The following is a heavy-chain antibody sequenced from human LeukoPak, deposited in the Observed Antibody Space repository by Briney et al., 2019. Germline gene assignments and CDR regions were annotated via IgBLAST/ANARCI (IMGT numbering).Heavy chain of an antibody. J-gene: IGHJ6*03. CDR1: GGSFSGYY. CDR2: INHSGST. D-gene: IGHD2-2*01. V-gene: IGHV4-34*01. Sequence: SETLSLTCAVYGGSFSGYYWSWIRQPPGKGLEWIGEINHSGSTNYNPSLKSRVTISVDTSKNQFSLKLSSVTAADTAVYYCARAVPYYYYMDVWGKGTTVTVSS. CDR3: ARAVPYYYYMDV.